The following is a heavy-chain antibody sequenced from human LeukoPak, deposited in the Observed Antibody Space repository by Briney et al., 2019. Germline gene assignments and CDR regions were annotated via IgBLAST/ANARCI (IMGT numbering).Heavy chain of an antibody. CDR3: AREMAPYYYDSSGYFRGRFRPYYMDV. D-gene: IGHD3-22*01. V-gene: IGHV4-34*01. J-gene: IGHJ6*03. CDR2: INHSGST. CDR1: GGSFSGYY. Sequence: SETLSLTCAVYGGSFSGYYWSWIRQPPGKGLEWIGEINHSGSTNYNPSLKSRVTISVDTSKNQFSLKLSSVTAADTAVYYCAREMAPYYYDSSGYFRGRFRPYYMDVWGKGTTVTVSS.